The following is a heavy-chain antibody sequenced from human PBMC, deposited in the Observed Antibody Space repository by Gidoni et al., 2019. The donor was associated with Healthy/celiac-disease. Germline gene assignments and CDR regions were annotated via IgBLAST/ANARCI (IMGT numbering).Heavy chain of an antibody. CDR2: IWYDGSNK. J-gene: IGHJ6*02. D-gene: IGHD2-15*01. V-gene: IGHV3-33*01. CDR1: GFTFSSYG. CDR3: ARDLVVVAATWWGDYYYGMDV. Sequence: QVQLVESGGGVVQPGRSLRLSCAASGFTFSSYGMHWVRQAPGKGLEWVAVIWYDGSNKYYADSVKGRFTISRDNSKNTLYLQMNSLRAEDTAVYYCARDLVVVAATWWGDYYYGMDVWGQGTTVTVSS.